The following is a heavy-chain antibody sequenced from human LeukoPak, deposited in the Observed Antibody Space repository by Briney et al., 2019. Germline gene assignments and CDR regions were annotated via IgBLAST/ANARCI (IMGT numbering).Heavy chain of an antibody. D-gene: IGHD6-13*01. V-gene: IGHV4-59*08. J-gene: IGHJ3*02. CDR3: ARLIAAAGPQGAFDI. CDR2: IYYSGST. Sequence: PSETLSLTCTVSGGSISSYYWSWIRQPPVKGLEWIGYIYYSGSTNYNPSLKSRVTISVDTSKNQFSLKLSSVTAADTAVYYCARLIAAAGPQGAFDIWGQGTMDTVSS. CDR1: GGSISSYY.